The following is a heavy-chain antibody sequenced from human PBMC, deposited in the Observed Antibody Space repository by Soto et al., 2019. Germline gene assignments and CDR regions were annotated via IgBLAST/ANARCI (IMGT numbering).Heavy chain of an antibody. CDR2: IGESGTPT. J-gene: IGHJ6*03. D-gene: IGHD2-2*01. CDR1: GFTFSSYA. V-gene: IGHV3-23*01. Sequence: PGGSLRLSCAASGFTFSSYAMKWVRQAPGKGLEWVSLIGESGTPTYYADSVKGRFTISRDNSENTLFLEMNSLRAEDTAVYYCARERAVLYCSSTSCYYMDVWGKGTTVTVSS. CDR3: ARERAVLYCSSTSCYYMDV.